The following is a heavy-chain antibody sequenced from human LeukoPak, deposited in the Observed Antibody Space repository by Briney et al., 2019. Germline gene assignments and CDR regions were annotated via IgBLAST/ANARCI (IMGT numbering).Heavy chain of an antibody. J-gene: IGHJ5*02. D-gene: IGHD2-15*01. CDR2: IYYSGST. CDR1: GGSISNYY. Sequence: SETLSLTCTVSGGSISNYYWNWIRQPPGKGLEWIGYIYYSGSTNYNPSLKSRVTISVDTSENQFSLKLSSVTAADTAVYYCARERYCSGGSCYSHWFDPWGQGTLVTVSS. V-gene: IGHV4-59*01. CDR3: ARERYCSGGSCYSHWFDP.